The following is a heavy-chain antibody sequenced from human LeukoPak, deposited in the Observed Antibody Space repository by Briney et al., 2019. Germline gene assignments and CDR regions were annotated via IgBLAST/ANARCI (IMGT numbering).Heavy chain of an antibody. CDR1: GLTFSNVW. V-gene: IGHV3-15*01. CDR3: IIDGIKTENWTPGP. Sequence: GGSLRLSCAASGLTFSNVWMSWVRQAPGKGLEWVGRIRSKTDDGTTDYAAPVKGRFTISRDDSKNTLYLQINSLKTEDTAVYSCIIDGIKTENWTPGPGGQGTLVTVSS. CDR2: IRSKTDDGTT. D-gene: IGHD3/OR15-3a*01. J-gene: IGHJ5*02.